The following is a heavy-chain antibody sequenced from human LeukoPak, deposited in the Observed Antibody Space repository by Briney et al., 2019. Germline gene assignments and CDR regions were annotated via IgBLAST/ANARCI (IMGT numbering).Heavy chain of an antibody. CDR1: GYTFTGYY. CDR3: ATNILVRDIINWFDP. CDR2: INPNSGGT. V-gene: IGHV1-2*02. D-gene: IGHD3-10*01. Sequence: ASVKVSCKASGYTFTGYYMHWVRQAPGQGLEWMGWINPNSGGTNYAQKFQGRVTMTRDTSISTAYMELSSLRYDDTAVYYCATNILVRDIINWFDPWGQGTLVTVSS. J-gene: IGHJ5*02.